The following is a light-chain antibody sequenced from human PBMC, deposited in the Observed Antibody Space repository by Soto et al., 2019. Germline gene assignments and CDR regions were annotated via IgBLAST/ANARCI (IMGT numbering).Light chain of an antibody. CDR2: EVS. Sequence: QSVLTQPPSSSGSPGQSVTISCTGTSSDVGGYNYVSWYQQHPVKAPKLMISEVSKRPSGVPDRFSGSKSGNTASLTVSGLQAEDEADDYCSSFAGNNNLVFGGGTKVTVL. CDR1: SSDVGGYNY. J-gene: IGLJ2*01. V-gene: IGLV2-8*01. CDR3: SSFAGNNNLV.